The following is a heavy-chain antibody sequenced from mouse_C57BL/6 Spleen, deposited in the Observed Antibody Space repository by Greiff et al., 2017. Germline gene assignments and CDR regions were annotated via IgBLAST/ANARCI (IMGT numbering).Heavy chain of an antibody. J-gene: IGHJ2*01. Sequence: EVQLQQSGPVLVKPGASVKISCKASGYTFTDYYMNWVKQSHGKSLAWIGDINPNNGGTSYNPKLKGKATLTVDKSSSTDYMELRSLTSEDSAVYYCARVYGGYYFDYWGQGTTLTVSS. D-gene: IGHD1-1*01. V-gene: IGHV1-26*01. CDR3: ARVYGGYYFDY. CDR2: INPNNGGT. CDR1: GYTFTDYY.